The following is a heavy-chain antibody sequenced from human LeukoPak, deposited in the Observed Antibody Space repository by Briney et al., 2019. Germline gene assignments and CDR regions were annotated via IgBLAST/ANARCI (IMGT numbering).Heavy chain of an antibody. Sequence: SETLSLTCTVSGGSVSSGSYYWSWIRQPPGKGLEWIGHIYYSGSTNYNPSLKSRVTISVDTSKNQFSLKLSSVTAADTAVYYCARGREWEPKVFDYWGQGTLVTVSS. CDR1: GGSVSSGSYY. V-gene: IGHV4-61*01. J-gene: IGHJ4*02. CDR3: ARGREWEPKVFDY. D-gene: IGHD1-26*01. CDR2: IYYSGST.